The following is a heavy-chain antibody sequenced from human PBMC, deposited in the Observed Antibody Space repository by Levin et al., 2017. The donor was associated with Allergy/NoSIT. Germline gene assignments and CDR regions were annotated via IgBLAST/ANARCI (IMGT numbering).Heavy chain of an antibody. J-gene: IGHJ4*02. Sequence: PGGSLRLSCAASGFTFSSHNMHWVRQPTGRGLEWVSGIGTAGDRYYAGSVRGRFSISRENAKNSLYLQMNSLRVGDTAVYYCARGAFCGSDCFAPIDSWGQGILVTVSS. V-gene: IGHV3-13*04. CDR2: IGTAGDR. CDR3: ARGAFCGSDCFAPIDS. CDR1: GFTFSSHN. D-gene: IGHD2-21*02.